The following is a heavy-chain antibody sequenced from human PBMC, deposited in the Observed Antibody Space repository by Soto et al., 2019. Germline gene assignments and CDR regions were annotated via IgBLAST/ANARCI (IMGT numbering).Heavy chain of an antibody. V-gene: IGHV1-69*01. CDR3: ARDGCSSTSCHQNWFDP. Sequence: QVQLVQSGAEVKKPGSSVKVSCKASGGTFSSYAISWVRQAPGQGLEWMGGIIPIFGTANYAQKFQGRVTITADESTSTAYMELSSLRSEDTAVYYCARDGCSSTSCHQNWFDPWGQGTLVTVSS. CDR2: IIPIFGTA. D-gene: IGHD2-2*01. J-gene: IGHJ5*02. CDR1: GGTFSSYA.